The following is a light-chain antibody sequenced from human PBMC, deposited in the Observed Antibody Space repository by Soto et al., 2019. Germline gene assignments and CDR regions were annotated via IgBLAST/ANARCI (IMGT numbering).Light chain of an antibody. CDR1: SGDVGNYNY. Sequence: QSVLTQPRSVSGAPGQSVTISCTGSSGDVGNYNYVSWYQQYPGKAPKFLIYDVTKRPSGVPDRFSGSKSGNTASLTISGLQAEDEAEYYCCSYAGTYTWVFGGGTQLTVL. CDR2: DVT. V-gene: IGLV2-11*01. J-gene: IGLJ3*02. CDR3: CSYAGTYTWV.